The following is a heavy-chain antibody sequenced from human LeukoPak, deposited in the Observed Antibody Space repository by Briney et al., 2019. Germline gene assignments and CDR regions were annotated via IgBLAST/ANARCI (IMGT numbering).Heavy chain of an antibody. D-gene: IGHD3-10*01. CDR2: IYSSGST. Sequence: SETLSLTCTVSGGSITTSHYCWAWIRQPPGRGLEWIGSIYSSGSTYYNPSLKSRVTISVDTSKNQFSLKLSSVTAADTALYYCARGTGSLGSVVDYWGQGTLVTVSS. V-gene: IGHV4-39*01. J-gene: IGHJ4*02. CDR1: GGSITTSHYC. CDR3: ARGTGSLGSVVDY.